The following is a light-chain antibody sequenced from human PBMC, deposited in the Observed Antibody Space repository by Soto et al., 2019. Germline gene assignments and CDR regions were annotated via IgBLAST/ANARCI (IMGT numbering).Light chain of an antibody. CDR2: GAS. Sequence: VRTQSPGPPSLSPAERATLSCRASQSVSNNYLAWYQQKPGQAPRLLIYGASNRATGILDRFSGSGSGTDFTLTISRLEPEDFAVYYCQQYGSSGTFGQGTKVDIK. J-gene: IGKJ1*01. V-gene: IGKV3-20*01. CDR3: QQYGSSGT. CDR1: QSVSNNY.